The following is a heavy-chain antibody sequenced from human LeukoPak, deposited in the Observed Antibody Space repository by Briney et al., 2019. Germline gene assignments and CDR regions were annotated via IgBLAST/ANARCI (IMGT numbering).Heavy chain of an antibody. V-gene: IGHV4-34*01. CDR3: ARGRGVTGTRKLKGAGGAIDY. CDR1: GGSFSGYY. D-gene: IGHD1-20*01. Sequence: PSETLSLTCAVYGGSFSGYYWSWIRQPPGKGLEWIGEINHSGSTNYNPSLKSRVTISVDTSKNQFSLKLSSVTAADTAVYYCARGRGVTGTRKLKGAGGAIDYWGQGTLVTVSS. CDR2: INHSGST. J-gene: IGHJ4*02.